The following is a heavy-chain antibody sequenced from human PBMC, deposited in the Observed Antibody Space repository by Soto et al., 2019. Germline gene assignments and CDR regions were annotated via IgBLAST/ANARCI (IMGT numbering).Heavy chain of an antibody. D-gene: IGHD1-26*01. J-gene: IGHJ6*02. Sequence: PSETLSLTCAVYGGSFSGYYWSWIRQPPGKGLEWIGEINHSGSTNYNPSLKSRVTISVDTSKNQFSLKLSSVTAADTAVYYCARCPRRGLGASPSYYYYGMDVWGQGTTVTVSS. V-gene: IGHV4-34*01. CDR1: GGSFSGYY. CDR2: INHSGST. CDR3: ARCPRRGLGASPSYYYYGMDV.